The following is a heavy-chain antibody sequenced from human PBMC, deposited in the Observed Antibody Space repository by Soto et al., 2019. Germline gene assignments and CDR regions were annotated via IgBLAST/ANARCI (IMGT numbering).Heavy chain of an antibody. Sequence: ASVKVSCKASGGTFSSYAISWVRQAPGQGLEWMGGIIPIFGTANYAQKFQGRVTITADESASTAYMELSSLRSEDTAVYYCARDHVRGYYDSSGYYYAATDYWGQGTLVTVSS. CDR1: GGTFSSYA. D-gene: IGHD3-22*01. V-gene: IGHV1-69*13. J-gene: IGHJ4*02. CDR2: IIPIFGTA. CDR3: ARDHVRGYYDSSGYYYAATDY.